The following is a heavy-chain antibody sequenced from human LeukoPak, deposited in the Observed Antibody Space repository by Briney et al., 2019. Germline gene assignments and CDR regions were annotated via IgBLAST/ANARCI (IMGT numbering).Heavy chain of an antibody. CDR1: GFTFSNYN. CDR3: ARATAQIDY. Sequence: GGSLRLSCAASGFTFSNYNMNWVRQAPGKGLEWVSYISNSSSTIYYADSMKGRFTISRDNAKNSLYLQMNSLRAEDTAVYYCARATAQIDYWGQGTLVTVSS. J-gene: IGHJ4*02. CDR2: ISNSSSTI. V-gene: IGHV3-48*01. D-gene: IGHD4-17*01.